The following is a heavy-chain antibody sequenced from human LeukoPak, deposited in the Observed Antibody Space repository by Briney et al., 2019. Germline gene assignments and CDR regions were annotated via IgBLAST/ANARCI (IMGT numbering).Heavy chain of an antibody. CDR3: AKDNRRHYTSGPNPDSLH. D-gene: IGHD6-19*01. V-gene: IGHV3-9*01. Sequence: GRSLRLSCAGSGFIFNNYAMHWVRHPPGKGLEWVSGISWNSGSIDYAYSVKRRFTISRDNAKNSLYLQMNSLRVEDTAFYYCAKDNRRHYTSGPNPDSLHWGQGALVTVSS. CDR2: ISWNSGSI. J-gene: IGHJ4*02. CDR1: GFIFNNYA.